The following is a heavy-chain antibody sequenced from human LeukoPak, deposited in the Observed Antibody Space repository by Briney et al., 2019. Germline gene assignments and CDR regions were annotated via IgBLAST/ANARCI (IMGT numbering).Heavy chain of an antibody. D-gene: IGHD1-7*01. CDR3: ARDSRITGTTGFDP. V-gene: IGHV3-30-3*01. CDR1: GFTFSSYA. J-gene: IGHJ5*02. CDR2: ISYDGSNK. Sequence: GRSLRLSCAASGFTFSSYAMHWVRQAPGKGLEWVAVISYDGSNKYYADSVKGRLTISRDNSKNTLYLQMNSLRAEDTAVYYCARDSRITGTTGFDPWGQGTLVTVSS.